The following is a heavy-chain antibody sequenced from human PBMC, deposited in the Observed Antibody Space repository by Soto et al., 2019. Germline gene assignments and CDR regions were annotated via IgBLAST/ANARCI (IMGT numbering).Heavy chain of an antibody. V-gene: IGHV1-69*13. CDR3: ARAEPDDFWSGYYWYFDY. J-gene: IGHJ4*02. Sequence: SVKVSCKASGGTFSSYAISWVRQAPGQGLEWMGGIIPIFGTANYAQKFQGRVTITADESTSTAYMELSSLRSEDTAVYYCARAEPDDFWSGYYWYFDYWGQGTLVTVS. D-gene: IGHD3-3*01. CDR2: IIPIFGTA. CDR1: GGTFSSYA.